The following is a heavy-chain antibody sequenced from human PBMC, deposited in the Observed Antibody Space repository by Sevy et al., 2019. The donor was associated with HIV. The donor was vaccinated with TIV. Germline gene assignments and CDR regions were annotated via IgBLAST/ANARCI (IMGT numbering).Heavy chain of an antibody. V-gene: IGHV4-59*01. J-gene: IGHJ4*02. CDR2: FYYSGKN. Sequence: SETLSLTCSVSGGSISSYYWSWIRQPPGKGLEWIGSFYYSGKNIYSPSLKSRVTISVDTSKNQFSLKLRSVTAADTVVYYCASEGPSYYDRSGYYRFDYWGQGTLVTVSS. CDR1: GGSISSYY. D-gene: IGHD3-22*01. CDR3: ASEGPSYYDRSGYYRFDY.